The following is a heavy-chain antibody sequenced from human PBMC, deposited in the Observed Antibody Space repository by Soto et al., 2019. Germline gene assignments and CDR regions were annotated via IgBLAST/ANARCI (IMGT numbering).Heavy chain of an antibody. CDR2: IYYSGST. D-gene: IGHD3-22*01. V-gene: IGHV4-39*01. CDR1: GGSISSSSYY. Sequence: QLQLQESGPGLVKPSETLSLTCTVSGGSISSSSYYWGWIRQPPGKGLEWIGSIYYSGSTYYNPSLKRRVTISGDTSKNQCSLKRSSVTAADTAVYYCARRGYYYDSSGYPSVWYWGQGTLVTVSS. CDR3: ARRGYYYDSSGYPSVWY. J-gene: IGHJ4*02.